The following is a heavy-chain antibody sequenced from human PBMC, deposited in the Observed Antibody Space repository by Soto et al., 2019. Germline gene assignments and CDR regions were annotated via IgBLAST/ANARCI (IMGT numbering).Heavy chain of an antibody. V-gene: IGHV1-69*13. CDR1: GGTFISHA. CDR3: ASRMYYDFWSGYSPHYYYGMDV. D-gene: IGHD3-3*01. J-gene: IGHJ6*02. CDR2: ISPIFGTA. Sequence: GASVKVSFKASGGTFISHAISRRRLAPGQGLECMGGISPIFGTANYAQKFQGRVTITADESTSTAYMELSSLRSEDTAVYYCASRMYYDFWSGYSPHYYYGMDVWGQGTTVTVS.